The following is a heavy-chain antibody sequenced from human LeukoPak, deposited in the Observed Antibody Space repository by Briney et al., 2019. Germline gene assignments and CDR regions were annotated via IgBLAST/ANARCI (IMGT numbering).Heavy chain of an antibody. V-gene: IGHV1-2*02. J-gene: IGHJ4*02. CDR2: INPNSGGT. CDR1: GYTFTGYY. D-gene: IGHD3-10*01. Sequence: GASVKVSCKASGYTFTGYYMHWVRQAPGQGLEWMGWINPNSGGTNYAQKFQGRVTMTRDTSISTAYMELSSLRSEDTAVYYCASQSMVRGVIITSYFDYWGQGTLVTVSS. CDR3: ASQSMVRGVIITSYFDY.